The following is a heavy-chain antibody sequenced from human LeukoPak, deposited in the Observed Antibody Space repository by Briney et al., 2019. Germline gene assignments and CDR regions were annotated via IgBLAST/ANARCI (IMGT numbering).Heavy chain of an antibody. J-gene: IGHJ4*02. D-gene: IGHD1-26*01. CDR3: ARGAIVGANFDY. V-gene: IGHV3-74*01. CDR2: INSDGSTT. Sequence: GGSLRLSCAASGFTFSSYWMHWVRQAPGKGLMWVSRINSDGSTTNYADSVKGRFTISRDNAKNTLYLQMNSLRAEDTAVYYCARGAIVGANFDYWGQGTLVTVSS. CDR1: GFTFSSYW.